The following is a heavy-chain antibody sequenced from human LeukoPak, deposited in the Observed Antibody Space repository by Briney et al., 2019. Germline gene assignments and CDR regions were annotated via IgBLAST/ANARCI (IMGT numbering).Heavy chain of an antibody. Sequence: ASMKVSCKASGYTFTSYYMHWVRQAPGQGLECMGIINPSGTSTSYAQKFQGRVTMTRDMSTSTVYMELSSLRSEDTAVYYCARGRHYYDSSDYYYEGNAFDIWGQGTMVTVSS. V-gene: IGHV1-46*01. CDR3: ARGRHYYDSSDYYYEGNAFDI. CDR2: INPSGTST. J-gene: IGHJ3*02. CDR1: GYTFTSYY. D-gene: IGHD3-22*01.